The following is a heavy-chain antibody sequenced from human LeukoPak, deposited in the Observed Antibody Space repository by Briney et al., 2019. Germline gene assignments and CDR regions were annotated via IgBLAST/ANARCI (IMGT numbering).Heavy chain of an antibody. V-gene: IGHV1-69*13. Sequence: SVKVSCKASGYTFTSYGISWVRQAPGQGLEWMGGIIPIFGTANYAQKFQGRVTITADESTSTAYMELSSLRSEDTAVYYCARGHSDYGDYFDYWGQGTLVTVSS. J-gene: IGHJ4*02. D-gene: IGHD4-17*01. CDR1: GYTFTSYG. CDR3: ARGHSDYGDYFDY. CDR2: IIPIFGTA.